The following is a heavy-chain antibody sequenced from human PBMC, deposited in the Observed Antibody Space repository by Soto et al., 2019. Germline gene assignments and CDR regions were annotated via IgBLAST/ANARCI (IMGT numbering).Heavy chain of an antibody. CDR2: ISAYNGNT. V-gene: IGHV1-18*01. CDR1: GYTFTSYG. J-gene: IGHJ6*02. Sequence: ASVKVSCKASGYTFTSYGISWVRQAPGQGLEWMGWISAYNGNTNYAQKLQGRVTMTTDTSTSTAYMELRSPRSDDTAVYYCAIVWDILVVPAAIYLPGSSYYYGLDVWG. D-gene: IGHD2-2*01. CDR3: AIVWDILVVPAAIYLPGSSYYYGLDV.